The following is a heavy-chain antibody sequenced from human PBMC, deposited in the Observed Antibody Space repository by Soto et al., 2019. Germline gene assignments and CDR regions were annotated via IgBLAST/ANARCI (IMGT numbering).Heavy chain of an antibody. CDR3: VKERATIFGVMWKYGMEG. Sequence: EEQLLESGGGLVEPGGSLRLSCVASGFTFRSYGMAWVRQAPGKGLEWVSDINESGGTTNYADSVRGRFAISRDNSRNTLDLLMNSLRPEDTAVYYCVKERATIFGVMWKYGMEGWGQGTTVYVS. V-gene: IGHV3-23*01. CDR2: INESGGTT. D-gene: IGHD3-3*01. CDR1: GFTFRSYG. J-gene: IGHJ6*02.